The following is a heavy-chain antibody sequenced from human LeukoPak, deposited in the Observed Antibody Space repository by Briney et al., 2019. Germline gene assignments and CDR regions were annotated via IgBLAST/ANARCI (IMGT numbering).Heavy chain of an antibody. J-gene: IGHJ4*02. V-gene: IGHV3-30*02. D-gene: IGHD5-18*01. CDR1: GFAFSGYG. Sequence: GGSLRLSCAASGFAFSGYGMHWVRQAPGKGLEWVAFIRYDGSNKYYADSVKGRFTISRDNSKNTLYLQMNSLRAEDTAVYYCAKGGGYSYGPLDYWGQGTLVTVSS. CDR2: IRYDGSNK. CDR3: AKGGGYSYGPLDY.